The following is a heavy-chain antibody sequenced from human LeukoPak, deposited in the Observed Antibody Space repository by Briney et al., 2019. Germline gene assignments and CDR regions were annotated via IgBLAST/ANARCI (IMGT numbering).Heavy chain of an antibody. J-gene: IGHJ4*02. D-gene: IGHD3-10*01. V-gene: IGHV3-21*01. CDR1: GFTFSSYS. Sequence: PGGALRLSCAASGFTFSSYSMKWGRQAPGEGRGWGASISSSCSYIYYADSGNGRFTISRDNAKNSLYLQMNSLRAEDTAVYYCARPSLQWFGDRGKYFDYWGQGTLVTVSS. CDR2: ISSSCSYI. CDR3: ARPSLQWFGDRGKYFDY.